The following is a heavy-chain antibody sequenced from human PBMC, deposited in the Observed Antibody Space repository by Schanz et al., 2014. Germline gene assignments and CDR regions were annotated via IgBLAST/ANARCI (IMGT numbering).Heavy chain of an antibody. Sequence: EEQLVESGGGLVKPGGSLRLSCVASGFAFSSFAMTWVRQAPGRGLEWVSYIGNGGVTIYYADSVKGRFTISRDNSKTSLYLQMNSLRAEDTAVYYCARIGGSVFDYWAQGTLVTVSS. V-gene: IGHV3-21*05. CDR3: ARIGGSVFDY. CDR1: GFAFSSFA. J-gene: IGHJ4*02. D-gene: IGHD3-10*01. CDR2: IGNGGVTI.